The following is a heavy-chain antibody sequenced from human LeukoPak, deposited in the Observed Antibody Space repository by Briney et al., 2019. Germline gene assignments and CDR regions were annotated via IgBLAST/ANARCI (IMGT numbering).Heavy chain of an antibody. J-gene: IGHJ4*01. CDR1: GFTFTSYW. V-gene: IGHV3-7*01. CDR3: ARDGTAPGLYFDS. CDR2: IKQDGGEK. Sequence: GGSLRLSCGVSGFTFTSYWMNWVRQAPGKGLEWVASIKQDGGEKSYVDSVKGRFTISRDNAKNSLYLQMSGLRAEDTAVYYCARDGTAPGLYFDSWGQGTLVTVSS. D-gene: IGHD1/OR15-1a*01.